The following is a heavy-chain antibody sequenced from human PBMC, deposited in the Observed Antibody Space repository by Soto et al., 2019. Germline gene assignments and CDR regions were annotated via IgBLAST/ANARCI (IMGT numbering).Heavy chain of an antibody. J-gene: IGHJ6*02. CDR2: ISGSGGST. CDR3: AKSLVVVPAAIGAYYYGMDV. CDR1: GFTFSSYA. D-gene: IGHD2-2*01. V-gene: IGHV3-23*01. Sequence: GGSLRLSCAASGFTFSSYAMSWVRQAPGKGLEWVSAISGSGGSTYYADSVKGRFTNPRDNSKNTPYLQMNSQRAEDTAVYYCAKSLVVVPAAIGAYYYGMDVWGQGTTVTVSS.